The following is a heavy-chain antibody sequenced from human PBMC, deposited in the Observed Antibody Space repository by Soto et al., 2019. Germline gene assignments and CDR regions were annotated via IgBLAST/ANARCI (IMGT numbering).Heavy chain of an antibody. CDR2: INAGNGNT. J-gene: IGHJ6*02. D-gene: IGHD3-10*01. CDR3: ARDFLWSRGYHYYYGMDV. CDR1: GYTFATYA. Sequence: ASVKVSCKASGYTFATYAVHWVRQGPGQGLEWMGWINAGNGNTKYLQKFQGRVTITRDTSASIVYMELSSLRFEDTAVYYCARDFLWSRGYHYYYGMDVWGQVPKVTVSS. V-gene: IGHV1-3*01.